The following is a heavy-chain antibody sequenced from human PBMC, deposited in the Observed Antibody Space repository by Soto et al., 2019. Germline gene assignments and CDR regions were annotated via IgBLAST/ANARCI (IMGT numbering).Heavy chain of an antibody. CDR1: GGSISSGGYY. D-gene: IGHD3-22*01. V-gene: IGHV4-31*03. Sequence: SETLSLTCTVSGGSISSGGYYWSWIRQHPGKGLEWIGYIYYSGSTYYNPSLKSRVTISVDTSKNQFSLKLSSVTAADTAVYYCARDLVRDYYDSSGYFFPDAFDIWGQGTMVTVSS. J-gene: IGHJ3*02. CDR3: ARDLVRDYYDSSGYFFPDAFDI. CDR2: IYYSGST.